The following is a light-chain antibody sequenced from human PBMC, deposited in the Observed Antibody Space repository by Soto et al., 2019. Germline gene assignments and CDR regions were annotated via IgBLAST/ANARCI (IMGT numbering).Light chain of an antibody. CDR1: SSDVGDYNY. J-gene: IGLJ3*02. V-gene: IGLV2-11*01. CDR2: AVN. CDR3: CSYAGSSTWV. Sequence: QSVLTQPRSVSGSPGQSVTISCTGTSSDVGDYNYVSGYQQHPGKAPKLLIYAVNMRPSGVPDRFSGSKSVNTASLTISGLQAEDEADYSCCSYAGSSTWVFGGGTKLTV.